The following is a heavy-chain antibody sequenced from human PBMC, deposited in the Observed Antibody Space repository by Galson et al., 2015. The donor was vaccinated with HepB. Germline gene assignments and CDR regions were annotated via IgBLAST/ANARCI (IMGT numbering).Heavy chain of an antibody. Sequence: SVKVSCKVSGYTLTELSMHWVRQAPGKGLEWMGGFDPEDGETIYAQKFQGRVTVTEDTSTDTAYMELSSLRSEDTAVYYCARERYGDSGSLLNHWGRGTLVTVSS. CDR1: GYTLTELS. D-gene: IGHD3-16*02. CDR2: FDPEDGET. V-gene: IGHV1-24*01. CDR3: ARERYGDSGSLLNH. J-gene: IGHJ5*02.